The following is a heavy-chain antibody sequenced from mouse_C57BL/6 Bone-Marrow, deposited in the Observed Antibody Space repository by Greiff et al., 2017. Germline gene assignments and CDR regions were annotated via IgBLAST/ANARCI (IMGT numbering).Heavy chain of an antibody. Sequence: EVHLVESGGGLVKPGGSLKLSCAASGFTFSSYAMSWVRQTPEKRLEWVATISDGGSYTYYPDNVKGRFTISRDNAKNNLYLQMSHLKSEDTAMYYCASGYSKRNAMDYWGQGTSVTVSS. V-gene: IGHV5-4*01. CDR3: ASGYSKRNAMDY. D-gene: IGHD2-5*01. CDR1: GFTFSSYA. CDR2: ISDGGSYT. J-gene: IGHJ4*01.